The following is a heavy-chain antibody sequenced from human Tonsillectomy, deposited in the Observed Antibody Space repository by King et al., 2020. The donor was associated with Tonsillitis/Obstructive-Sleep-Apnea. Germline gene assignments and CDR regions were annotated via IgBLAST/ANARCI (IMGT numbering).Heavy chain of an antibody. V-gene: IGHV2-26*01. CDR2: IFSSDEK. J-gene: IGHJ6*02. CDR1: GFSLSNARMG. Sequence: TLKESGPVLVKPTETLTLTCTVSGFSLSNARMGVSWIRQPPGKALDWLAHIFSSDEKSYSTSLKTRLTISKDTSNSQVVLTMTNMDPVDTATYYCARTYCSSTSCYFYYYYGMDVWGQGTTVTVSS. D-gene: IGHD2-2*01. CDR3: ARTYCSSTSCYFYYYYGMDV.